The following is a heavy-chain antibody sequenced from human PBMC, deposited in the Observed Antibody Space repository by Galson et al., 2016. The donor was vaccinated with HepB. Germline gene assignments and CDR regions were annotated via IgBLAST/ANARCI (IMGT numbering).Heavy chain of an antibody. CDR1: GFTFSNDG. V-gene: IGHV3-33*01. CDR3: TGFSGSGSRGPRPFDP. D-gene: IGHD3-10*01. CDR2: IWRADVTK. J-gene: IGHJ5*02. Sequence: SLRLSCAASGFTFSNDGMHWVRQAPGQGLEWVAVIWRADVTKYYIDSVKGRVTISRDNSKNTLYLQMDNLRVEDTAVYYCTGFSGSGSRGPRPFDPWGQGTLVSVSS.